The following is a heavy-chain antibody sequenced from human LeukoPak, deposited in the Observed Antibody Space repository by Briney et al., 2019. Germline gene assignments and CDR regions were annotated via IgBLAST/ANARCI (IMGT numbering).Heavy chain of an antibody. Sequence: ASETLSLTCTVSGDSISSYYWSWIRQPAGKGLEWIGRIYTSGSTNYNPTNYNPSLKSRVTMSVLTTTNQISLILSSVTAADTAVYHCARGIHHYYMDVWGQGTTVTVSS. CDR3: ARGIHHYYMDV. CDR2: IYTSGSTNYNPT. V-gene: IGHV4-4*07. J-gene: IGHJ6*03. D-gene: IGHD2-21*01. CDR1: GDSISSYY.